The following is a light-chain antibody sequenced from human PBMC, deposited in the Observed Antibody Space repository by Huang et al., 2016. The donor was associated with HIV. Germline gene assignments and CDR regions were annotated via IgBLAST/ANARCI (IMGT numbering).Light chain of an antibody. CDR1: QSLLHSYGNTY. CDR2: KVS. Sequence: DVVLTQSPLSLPVTLGQPASLSCKSSQSLLHSYGNTYLNWFLQRPGQSPRRLIYKVSNRDFGVPARFSGSGSGADFTLTISRVEADDIGVYYCMQGTHWPQTFGQGTKVEVK. CDR3: MQGTHWPQT. V-gene: IGKV2-30*02. J-gene: IGKJ1*01.